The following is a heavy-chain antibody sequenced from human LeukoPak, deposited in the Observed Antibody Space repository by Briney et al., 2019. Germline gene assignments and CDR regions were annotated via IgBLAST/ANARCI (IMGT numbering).Heavy chain of an antibody. J-gene: IGHJ4*02. CDR2: ISGSGGST. CDR3: AKDRSGYFDY. Sequence: GVSLRLSCAASGFTFSSYAMSWVRQAPGKGLEWVSAISGSGGSTYYADSVKGRFTISRDNSKNTLYLQMNSLRVEDTAVYYCAKDRSGYFDYWGQGTLVTVSS. D-gene: IGHD1-26*01. CDR1: GFTFSSYA. V-gene: IGHV3-23*01.